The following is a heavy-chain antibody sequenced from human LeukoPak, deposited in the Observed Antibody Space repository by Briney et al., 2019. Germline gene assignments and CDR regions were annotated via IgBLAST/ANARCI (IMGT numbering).Heavy chain of an antibody. D-gene: IGHD3-16*02. CDR1: GGSISSGGYY. J-gene: IGHJ5*02. V-gene: IGHV4-31*03. CDR3: ARVTSDYVWGSYRPPSRWFDP. CDR2: IYYSGST. Sequence: SQTLSLTCTVSGGSISSGGYYWSWIRQHPGKGLEWIGYIYYSGSTYYNPSLKSRVTISVDTSKNQFSLKLSSVTAADTAVYYCARVTSDYVWGSYRPPSRWFDPWGQGTLVTASS.